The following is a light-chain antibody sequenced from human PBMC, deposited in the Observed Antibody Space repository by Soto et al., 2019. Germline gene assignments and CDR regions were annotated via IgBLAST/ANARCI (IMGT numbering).Light chain of an antibody. Sequence: QSVLTQPASVSGSPGQAITISCTGTSSDVGGYSYVSWYQQHPGKTPKLMIYEVSNRPSGVSHRFSGSKSGNTASLTISGLQTEDEADYYCQAWDSSTAVVFGGGTKLTVL. CDR2: EVS. J-gene: IGLJ2*01. CDR3: QAWDSSTAVV. CDR1: SSDVGGYSY. V-gene: IGLV2-14*01.